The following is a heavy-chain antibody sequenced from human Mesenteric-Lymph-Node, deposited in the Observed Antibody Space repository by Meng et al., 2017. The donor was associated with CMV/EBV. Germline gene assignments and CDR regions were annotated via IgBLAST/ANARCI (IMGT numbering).Heavy chain of an antibody. V-gene: IGHV3-7*03. Sequence: GESLKISCAASGFTFSSYAMSWVRQAPGTGLEWVANIKSDGSEKYYVDSVKGRFTISRDNAKKSLYLQMNSLTAEDTALYYCARDIPGTVQCDYWGQGTLVTVSS. J-gene: IGHJ4*02. CDR1: GFTFSSYA. CDR3: ARDIPGTVQCDY. D-gene: IGHD1-7*01. CDR2: IKSDGSEK.